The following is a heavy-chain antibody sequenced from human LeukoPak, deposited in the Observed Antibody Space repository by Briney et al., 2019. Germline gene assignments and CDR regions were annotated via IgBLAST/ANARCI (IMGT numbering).Heavy chain of an antibody. CDR2: ISGSGGST. CDR1: GFTFSSYA. Sequence: PGGTLRLSCAASGFTFSSYAMSWVRQAPGKGLEWVSAISGSGGSTYYADSVKGRFTISRDNSKNTLYLQMNSLRAEDTAVYYCAKSRLVVVNKEAFDIWGQGTMVTVSS. J-gene: IGHJ3*02. CDR3: AKSRLVVVNKEAFDI. D-gene: IGHD3-22*01. V-gene: IGHV3-23*01.